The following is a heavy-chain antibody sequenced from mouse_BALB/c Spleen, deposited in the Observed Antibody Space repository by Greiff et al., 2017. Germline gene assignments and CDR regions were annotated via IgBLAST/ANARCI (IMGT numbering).Heavy chain of an antibody. V-gene: IGHV1-4*01. D-gene: IGHD3-2*02. CDR1: GYTFTSYT. Sequence: VQLQQSGAELARPGASVKMSCKASGYTFTSYTMHWVKQRPGQGLEWIGYINPSSGYTNYNQKFKDKATLTADKSSSTAYMQLSSLTSEDSAVYYCARDARGVRLPYWGQGTLVTVSA. J-gene: IGHJ3*01. CDR3: ARDARGVRLPY. CDR2: INPSSGYT.